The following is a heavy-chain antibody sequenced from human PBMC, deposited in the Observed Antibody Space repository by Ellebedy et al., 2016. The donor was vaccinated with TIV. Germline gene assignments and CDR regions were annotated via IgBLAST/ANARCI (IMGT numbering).Heavy chain of an antibody. J-gene: IGHJ4*02. D-gene: IGHD6-13*01. CDR3: ARDLRAAAGADY. CDR1: EFTFSDYV. V-gene: IGHV3-7*01. CDR2: MKFDGTER. Sequence: GGSLRLSXAASEFTFSDYVMHWVRQAPGKGLEWVANMKFDGTERYYVDSVKGRFTISRDNAKNSLYLEMNSLRAEDTAVYYCARDLRAAAGADYWGQGTLVTVSS.